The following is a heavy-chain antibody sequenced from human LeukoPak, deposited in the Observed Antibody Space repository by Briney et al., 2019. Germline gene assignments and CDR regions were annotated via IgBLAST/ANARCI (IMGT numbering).Heavy chain of an antibody. CDR2: INPSGAST. V-gene: IGHV1-46*01. Sequence: ASVKVSCKASGYTFSGYYMHWVRQAPGQGLEWMGVINPSGASTSCAQKFQGRVTMTRDTSTSTVYMELSSLRSEDTAVYYCARGGFVIVPAAISWFDPWGQGTLVTVSS. J-gene: IGHJ5*02. CDR3: ARGGFVIVPAAISWFDP. D-gene: IGHD2-2*02. CDR1: GYTFSGYY.